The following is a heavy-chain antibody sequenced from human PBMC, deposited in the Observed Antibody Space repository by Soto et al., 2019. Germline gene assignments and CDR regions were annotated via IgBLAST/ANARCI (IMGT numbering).Heavy chain of an antibody. D-gene: IGHD3-22*01. CDR3: ARVVAITHDY. J-gene: IGHJ4*02. V-gene: IGHV6-1*01. Sequence: PSQTLSLTCAISGDSVSSNSAAWSWIRQSPSRGLEWLGRTYYRSKWYNDYAVSVKSRLIINADTSKNQFSLQLNSVTPEDTAVYYCARVVAITHDYWGQGTLVTVSS. CDR2: TYYRSKWYN. CDR1: GDSVSSNSAA.